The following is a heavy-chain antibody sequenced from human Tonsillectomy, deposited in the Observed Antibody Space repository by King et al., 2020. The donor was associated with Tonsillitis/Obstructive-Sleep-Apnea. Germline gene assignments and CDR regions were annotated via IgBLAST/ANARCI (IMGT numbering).Heavy chain of an antibody. V-gene: IGHV1-46*01. Sequence: QLVQSGAEVKKPGASVKVSCKASGYTFTNYYMHCVRQAPGQGLEWMGIINPSGGSTTYAQRFQGRVTMTRDTATSTVYGELSSLRSEDTAVYYCARRYCSSTSCSAFDIWGQGTMVTVSS. CDR2: INPSGGST. D-gene: IGHD2-2*01. J-gene: IGHJ3*02. CDR3: ARRYCSSTSCSAFDI. CDR1: GYTFTNYY.